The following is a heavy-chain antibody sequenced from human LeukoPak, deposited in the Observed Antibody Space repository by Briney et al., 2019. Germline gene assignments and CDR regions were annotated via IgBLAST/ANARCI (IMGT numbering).Heavy chain of an antibody. D-gene: IGHD3-22*01. Sequence: PSETLSLTCTVSGGSISSSSYYWGWIRQPPGKGLEWIGSIYYSGSTNYNPSLKSRVTISVDTSKNQFSLKLSSVTAADTAVYYCARRPYDSSGYAYFDYWGQGTLVTVSS. CDR1: GGSISSSSYY. CDR2: IYYSGST. CDR3: ARRPYDSSGYAYFDY. J-gene: IGHJ4*02. V-gene: IGHV4-39*07.